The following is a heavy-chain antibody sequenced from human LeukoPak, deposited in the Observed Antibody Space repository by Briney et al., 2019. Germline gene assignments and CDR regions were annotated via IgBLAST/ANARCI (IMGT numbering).Heavy chain of an antibody. CDR1: GFTFSDYA. D-gene: IGHD2-8*01. V-gene: IGHV3-23*01. J-gene: IGHJ3*01. CDR3: AKDSFSYNGVFDALDV. CDR2: TAPA. Sequence: GGSLRLSCAASGFTFSDYAMTWVRQAPGKGPEWVSSTAPAHYADSVKGRFTISRDDSKNTLFLQMNSLRVEDTAIYYCAKDSFSYNGVFDALDVWGHGTMVTVSS.